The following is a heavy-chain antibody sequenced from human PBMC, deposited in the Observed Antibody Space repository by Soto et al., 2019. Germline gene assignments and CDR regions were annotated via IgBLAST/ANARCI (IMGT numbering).Heavy chain of an antibody. CDR3: ATYTGNFLWGD. J-gene: IGHJ4*02. CDR1: AFTISGTY. D-gene: IGHD1-26*01. Sequence: GGSLRLSCAASAFTISGTYMNWVRQAPGKGLEWVSAIYPDGRTFYADSVKGRFTISRDDSKNTLYLQLSSLRAGDTAIYYCATYTGNFLWGDWGQGTLVTVSS. CDR2: IYPDGRT. V-gene: IGHV3-53*01.